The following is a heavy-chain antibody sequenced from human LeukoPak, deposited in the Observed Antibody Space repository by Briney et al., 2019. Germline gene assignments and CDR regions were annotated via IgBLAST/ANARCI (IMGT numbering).Heavy chain of an antibody. D-gene: IGHD6-13*01. Sequence: ASVKVSCKTSGYTFTSYDINWVRQATGQGLEWMGWMNPNNGNTNYAQKFQGRVTMTRDTSISTAYMELSRLRSDDTAVYYCARGGIAAAIDYWGQGTLVTVSS. V-gene: IGHV1-8*01. J-gene: IGHJ4*02. CDR1: GYTFTSYD. CDR2: MNPNNGNT. CDR3: ARGGIAAAIDY.